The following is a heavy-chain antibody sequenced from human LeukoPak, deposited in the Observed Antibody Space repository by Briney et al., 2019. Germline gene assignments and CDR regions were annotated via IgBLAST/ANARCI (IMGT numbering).Heavy chain of an antibody. V-gene: IGHV4-38-2*02. J-gene: IGHJ5*02. CDR1: AYSISDGWL. Sequence: SETLSLTCTVSAYSISDGWLWGWIRQPPGKGLEWIASIYHSGTTYFNPSLKSRVTMSVDTSKNQFSPKLTSVTAADTAVYHCTRLSHVAGAPKVSWFDPWGQGTLVTVSS. CDR2: IYHSGTT. CDR3: TRLSHVAGAPKVSWFDP. D-gene: IGHD2-15*01.